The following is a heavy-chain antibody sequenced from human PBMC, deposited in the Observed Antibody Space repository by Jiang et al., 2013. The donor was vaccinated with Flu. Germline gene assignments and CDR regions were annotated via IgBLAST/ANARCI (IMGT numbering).Heavy chain of an antibody. D-gene: IGHD7-27*01. J-gene: IGHJ4*02. CDR3: ARSLHWAYDY. CDR2: TYYRSKWYN. V-gene: IGHV6-1*01. Sequence: RQSPSRGLEWLGRTYYRSKWYNDYEVSVKSRITINPDTSKNQYSLQLNSVSPEDTAVYYCARSLHWAYDYWGQGTLVTVSS.